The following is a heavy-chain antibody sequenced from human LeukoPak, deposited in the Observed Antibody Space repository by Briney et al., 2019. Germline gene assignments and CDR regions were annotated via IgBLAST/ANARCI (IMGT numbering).Heavy chain of an antibody. V-gene: IGHV4-30-2*01. D-gene: IGHD5-24*01. CDR3: ARVQGFTFLQFDY. J-gene: IGHJ4*02. Sequence: PSETLSLTFTVSGDSINTTTYSWSWIRQPPGKGLEWIGYIYHSGSTYYNPSLKTRAIISLDRSKSQFSLSLASVTAADTAVYYCARVQGFTFLQFDYWGQGTLATVSS. CDR2: IYHSGST. CDR1: GDSINTTTYS.